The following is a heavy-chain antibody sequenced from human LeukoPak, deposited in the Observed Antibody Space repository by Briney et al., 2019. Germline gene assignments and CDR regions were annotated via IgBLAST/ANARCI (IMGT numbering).Heavy chain of an antibody. CDR1: GGSFSGYY. J-gene: IGHJ4*02. CDR3: ARLGYYDFWTVDY. CDR2: INHSGST. D-gene: IGHD3-3*01. V-gene: IGHV4-34*01. Sequence: SETLSLTCAVYGGSFSGYYWSWIRQPPGKGLEWIGEINHSGSTNYNPSLKSRVTISVDTSKNQFSLKLSSVTAADTAVYYCARLGYYDFWTVDYWGQGTLVTVSS.